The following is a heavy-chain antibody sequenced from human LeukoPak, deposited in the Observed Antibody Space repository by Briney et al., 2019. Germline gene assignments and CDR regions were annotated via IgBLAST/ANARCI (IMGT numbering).Heavy chain of an antibody. J-gene: IGHJ4*02. V-gene: IGHV4-39*02. CDR1: GGSISSNNW. CDR3: ARSSGTGTFSY. CDR2: VYCGRSP. Sequence: SETLSLTCAVSGGSISSNNWWGWVRQPPGKGLEWIGSVYCGRSPYFNPSLESRATISVDTSKNHFSLKMSSVTAADTAVYYCARSSGTGTFSYWGQGTLVTVSS. D-gene: IGHD6-25*01.